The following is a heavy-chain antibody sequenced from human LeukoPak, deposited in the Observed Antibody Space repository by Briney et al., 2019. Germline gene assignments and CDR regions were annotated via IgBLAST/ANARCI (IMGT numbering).Heavy chain of an antibody. CDR1: GGSISSYC. Sequence: PSETLSLTCTVSGGSISSYCWSWIRQPPGKGLEWIGYIYYTRSTHYNPSLKSRVTISVDTSKNQFSLKLSSVTAADTAVYHCARVRYSDVLTGYYGDGYFDYWGQGTLVTVSS. D-gene: IGHD3-9*01. CDR2: IYYTRST. J-gene: IGHJ4*02. CDR3: ARVRYSDVLTGYYGDGYFDY. V-gene: IGHV4-59*01.